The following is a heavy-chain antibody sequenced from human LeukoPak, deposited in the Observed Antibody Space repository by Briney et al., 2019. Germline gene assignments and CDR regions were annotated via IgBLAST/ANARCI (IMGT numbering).Heavy chain of an antibody. CDR3: AKGDSKIRNDFDY. Sequence: PGGSLRLSCAASGFTFSSYGMHWVRQAPGKGLEWVAVISYDGSNKYYADSVKGRFTISRGNSKNTLYLQMNSLRAEDTAVYYCAKGDSKIRNDFDYWGQGTLVTVSS. J-gene: IGHJ4*02. V-gene: IGHV3-30*18. CDR1: GFTFSSYG. D-gene: IGHD4-11*01. CDR2: ISYDGSNK.